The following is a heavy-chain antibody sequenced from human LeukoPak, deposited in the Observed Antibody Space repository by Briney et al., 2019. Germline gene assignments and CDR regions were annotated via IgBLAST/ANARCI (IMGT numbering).Heavy chain of an antibody. CDR2: IYYSGST. J-gene: IGHJ5*02. CDR3: ARFHRITISELDP. Sequence: SQTLSLTCTVSGGSISSGDYYWSWIRQPPGKGLEWLGYIYYSGSTYYNPSLKSRVTISVDTSKNQFSLKLSSVTAADTAVYYCARFHRITISELDPWGQGTLVTVSS. D-gene: IGHD3-3*01. CDR1: GGSISSGDYY. V-gene: IGHV4-30-4*08.